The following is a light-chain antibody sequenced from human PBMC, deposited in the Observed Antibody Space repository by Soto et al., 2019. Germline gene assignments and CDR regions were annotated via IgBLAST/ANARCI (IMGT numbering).Light chain of an antibody. J-gene: IGKJ4*01. CDR3: QQYYTSPIT. V-gene: IGKV4-1*01. CDR2: CAS. CDR1: QSVLSSSNDKNY. Sequence: VLAPTPDFVAAPFPATATINCKSSQSVLSSSNDKNYLAWYQHKPGQPPKLLISCASTGESGVPDRFSGSGSGTDFTLTISSLQAEDGAVYYCQQYYTSPITFGGGTKVDIK.